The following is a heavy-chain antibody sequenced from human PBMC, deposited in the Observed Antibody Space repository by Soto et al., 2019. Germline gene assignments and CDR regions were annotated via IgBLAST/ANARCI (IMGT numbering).Heavy chain of an antibody. Sequence: GRPMRLSCAASGFTFSSYAMSWVRQAPGKGLEWVSAISGSGGSTYYADSVKGRFTISRDNSKNTLYLQMNSLRAEDTAVYYCARGADYSNSNFDYWGQGTLVTVSS. V-gene: IGHV3-23*01. CDR3: ARGADYSNSNFDY. D-gene: IGHD4-4*01. CDR2: ISGSGGST. J-gene: IGHJ4*02. CDR1: GFTFSSYA.